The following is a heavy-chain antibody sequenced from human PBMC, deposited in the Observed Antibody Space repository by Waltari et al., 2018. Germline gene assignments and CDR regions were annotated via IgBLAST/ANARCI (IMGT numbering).Heavy chain of an antibody. Sequence: EVRLEQSGAEVKEPGESLKISCKGSGYTFSSQWIAWVRQMPGQGLEWMGIIYPGDSDTRYSPSFQGQVTISADKSISTAYLQWRSLKASVTGIYYCARRGRGEEGRWFDPWGQGTMVTVSS. CDR2: IYPGDSDT. J-gene: IGHJ5*02. CDR1: GYTFSSQW. V-gene: IGHV5-51*01. CDR3: ARRGRGEEGRWFDP. D-gene: IGHD2-15*01.